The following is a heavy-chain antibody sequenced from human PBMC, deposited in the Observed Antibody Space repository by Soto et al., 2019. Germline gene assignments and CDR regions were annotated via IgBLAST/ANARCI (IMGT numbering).Heavy chain of an antibody. CDR3: AGRVGATNYGMDV. V-gene: IGHV3-53*01. CDR2: IYSGGST. CDR1: EFTVSSNY. Sequence: LRLSCAASEFTVSSNYMNWVRQAPGNGLECVSTIYSGGSTYYADSVKGRFTISRDNSKNTLYLQMNNLRAEDTAVYYCAGRVGATNYGMDVWGQGTMVTVSS. D-gene: IGHD1-26*01. J-gene: IGHJ6*02.